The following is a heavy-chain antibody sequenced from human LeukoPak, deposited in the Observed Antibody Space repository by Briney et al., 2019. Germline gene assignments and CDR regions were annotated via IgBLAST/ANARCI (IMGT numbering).Heavy chain of an antibody. CDR2: MNPNSGNT. V-gene: IGHV1-8*03. D-gene: IGHD3-22*01. Sequence: ASVKVSCKASGYTFTSYDINWVRQATGQGLEWMGWMNPNSGNTGYAQKFQGRVTITRNTSISTAYMELSSLRSEDTAVYYCARVSYYYDSSDYYYYYYMDVWGKGTTVTISS. CDR3: ARVSYYYDSSDYYYYYYMDV. CDR1: GYTFTSYD. J-gene: IGHJ6*03.